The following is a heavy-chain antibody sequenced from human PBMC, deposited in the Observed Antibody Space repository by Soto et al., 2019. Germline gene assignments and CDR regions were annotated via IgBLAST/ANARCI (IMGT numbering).Heavy chain of an antibody. J-gene: IGHJ6*02. CDR2: IIPIFGTA. Sequence: SVKVSCKASGGTFSSYAISWVRQAPGQGLEWMGGIIPIFGTANYAQKFQGRVTITADKYTSTAYMELSSLRSEDTAVYYCAREKVVPAAAGSYYYYGMDVWGQGTTVTVS. V-gene: IGHV1-69*06. D-gene: IGHD2-2*01. CDR1: GGTFSSYA. CDR3: AREKVVPAAAGSYYYYGMDV.